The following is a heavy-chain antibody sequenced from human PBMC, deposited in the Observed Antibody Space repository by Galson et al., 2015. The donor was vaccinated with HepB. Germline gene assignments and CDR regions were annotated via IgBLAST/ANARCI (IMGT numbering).Heavy chain of an antibody. Sequence: ETLSLTCTVSGGSISSSSYYWGWIRQPPGKGLDWIGSIYYSGSTYYNPSLKSRVTISVDTSKNNFSLRLSSVTAADTAVYYCASHGGYDISGYSYYFDYWGQGILVTVSS. CDR1: GGSISSSSYY. CDR3: ASHGGYDISGYSYYFDY. CDR2: IYYSGST. D-gene: IGHD3-22*01. V-gene: IGHV4-39*02. J-gene: IGHJ4*02.